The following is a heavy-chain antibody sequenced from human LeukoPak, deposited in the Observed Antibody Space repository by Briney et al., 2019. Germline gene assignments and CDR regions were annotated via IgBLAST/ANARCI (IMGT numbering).Heavy chain of an antibody. CDR3: AREGGCHDLDAFDI. Sequence: PGGSLRLSCAASGFIFSSYGMHWVRQAPGKGLEWVANIKQDGSEKYYVDSVKGRFTISRDNAKNSLYLQMNSLRAEDTAVCYCAREGGCHDLDAFDIWGQGTMVTVSS. J-gene: IGHJ3*02. CDR1: GFIFSSYG. D-gene: IGHD3-3*01. CDR2: IKQDGSEK. V-gene: IGHV3-7*01.